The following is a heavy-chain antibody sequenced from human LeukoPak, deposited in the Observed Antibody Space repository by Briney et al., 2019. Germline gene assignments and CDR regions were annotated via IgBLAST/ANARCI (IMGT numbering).Heavy chain of an antibody. CDR2: IYSGGST. V-gene: IGHV3-53*01. CDR3: AEPEDSGYDGLV. Sequence: GGSLRLSCAASGFTVSSNYMSWVRQAPGKGLEWVSVIYSGGSTYYADSVKGRFTISRDNSKNTLYLQMSSLGAEDTAVYYCAEPEDSGYDGLVWGQGTLVTVSS. J-gene: IGHJ4*02. CDR1: GFTVSSNY. D-gene: IGHD5-12*01.